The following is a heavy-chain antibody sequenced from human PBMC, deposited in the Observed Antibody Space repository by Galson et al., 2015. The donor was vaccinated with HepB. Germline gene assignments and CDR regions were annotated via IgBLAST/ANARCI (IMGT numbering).Heavy chain of an antibody. CDR2: VSGYDGSA. D-gene: IGHD1-7*01. J-gene: IGHJ6*02. CDR1: GYDFNKYG. Sequence: SVKISCKASGYDFNKYGLSWVRQAPGQGLEWMGWVSGYDGSANYAPKFQGRVTMTTQKSTGTAFMEMRRLRSDDTAVYYCARDSRLELQLNNYYSYGMDVWPRDRGHRL. V-gene: IGHV1-18*01. CDR3: ARDSRLELQLNNYYSYGMDV.